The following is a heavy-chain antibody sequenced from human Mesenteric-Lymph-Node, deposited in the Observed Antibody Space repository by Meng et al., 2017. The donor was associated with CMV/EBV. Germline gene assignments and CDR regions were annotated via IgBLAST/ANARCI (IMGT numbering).Heavy chain of an antibody. CDR1: GFIFSGYH. CDR3: ARTLQNGGDDY. V-gene: IGHV3-7*01. Sequence: SCAASGFIFSGYHLTWVRQAPGKGLEWVANINQAGSDKKYMKSVRGRFTISRDDAKNSVYLEMSSLRAEDTAVYYCARTLQNGGDDYWGQGTLVTVSS. J-gene: IGHJ4*02. D-gene: IGHD2-21*01. CDR2: INQAGSDK.